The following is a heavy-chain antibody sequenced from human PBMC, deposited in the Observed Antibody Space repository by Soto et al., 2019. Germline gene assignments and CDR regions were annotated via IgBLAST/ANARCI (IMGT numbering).Heavy chain of an antibody. CDR1: EYCFTSYL. V-gene: IGHV5-10-1*01. Sequence: GESLKISCNGSEYCFTSYLISWVRQMPGKGLEWMGRIDPSDSYTNYSPSFQGHVTISADKSISTAYLQWSSLKASDTAMYYCATYFTGFNLMDDWGQGTTVTVSS. CDR2: IDPSDSYT. CDR3: ATYFTGFNLMDD. D-gene: IGHD3-10*01. J-gene: IGHJ6*02.